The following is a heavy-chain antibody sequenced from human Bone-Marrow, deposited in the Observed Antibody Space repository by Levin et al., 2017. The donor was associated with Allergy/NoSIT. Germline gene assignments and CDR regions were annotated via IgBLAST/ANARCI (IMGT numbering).Heavy chain of an antibody. CDR3: TRDDFRPGAYFDY. CDR2: IRNKAYGVTT. J-gene: IGHJ4*02. CDR1: GFTFGDYA. V-gene: IGHV3-49*03. D-gene: IGHD3-3*01. Sequence: GESLKISCTTSGFTFGDYALNWFRQAPGKRLEWVGFIRNKAYGVTTEYAASVKGRFTISRDDSKSIAYLQMSNLKTEDTALYYCTRDDFRPGAYFDYWGQGTLVTVSS.